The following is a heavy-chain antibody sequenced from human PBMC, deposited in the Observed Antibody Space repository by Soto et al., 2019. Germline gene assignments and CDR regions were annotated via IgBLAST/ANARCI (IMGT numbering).Heavy chain of an antibody. V-gene: IGHV4-4*02. Sequence: QVQLQESGPGLVKPSGTLSLTCAVSGGSITSDDNWWSRVRQPPGKGLEWIGEIYHSGSTNYNPSLNSRVTISVDKSKNQFSLKLTSVTAADTAVYYCVSSSWFSLDYWGQGTLVTVSS. CDR2: IYHSGST. CDR1: GGSITSDDNW. D-gene: IGHD6-13*01. J-gene: IGHJ4*02. CDR3: VSSSWFSLDY.